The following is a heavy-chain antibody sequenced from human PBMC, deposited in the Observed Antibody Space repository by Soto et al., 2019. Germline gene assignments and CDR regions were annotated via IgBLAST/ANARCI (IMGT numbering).Heavy chain of an antibody. Sequence: GASVKVSCKASGGTFSSYTINWVRQAPGQGLEWMGRIIPILGIANYAQKFQGRVTITADKSTSTAYMELRSLRSDDTAVYYCARVGSPVLRYFDWLSTSDYWGQGTLVTVSS. CDR3: ARVGSPVLRYFDWLSTSDY. J-gene: IGHJ4*02. V-gene: IGHV1-69*02. D-gene: IGHD3-9*01. CDR2: IIPILGIA. CDR1: GGTFSSYT.